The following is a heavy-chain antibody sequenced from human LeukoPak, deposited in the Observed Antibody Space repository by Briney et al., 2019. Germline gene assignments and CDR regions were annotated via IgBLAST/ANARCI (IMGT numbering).Heavy chain of an antibody. Sequence: RGESLKTSCKGSGYSFTSYWIGWVRQMPGKGLEWMGIIYPGDSDTRYSPSFQGQVTISADKSISTAYLQWSSLKASDTAMYYCARHRITGTTLSWFDPWGQGTLVTVSS. V-gene: IGHV5-51*01. D-gene: IGHD1-20*01. CDR3: ARHRITGTTLSWFDP. CDR1: GYSFTSYW. J-gene: IGHJ5*02. CDR2: IYPGDSDT.